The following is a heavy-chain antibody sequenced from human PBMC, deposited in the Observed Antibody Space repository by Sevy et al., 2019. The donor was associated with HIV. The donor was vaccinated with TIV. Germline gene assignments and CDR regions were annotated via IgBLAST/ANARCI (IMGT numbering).Heavy chain of an antibody. D-gene: IGHD3-10*01. V-gene: IGHV3-48*03. J-gene: IGHJ4*02. Sequence: GGSLRLSCAASRFTFSNYEMNWVRQAPGKGLEWVSYISSSGNTIYYADSVKGRFTISRDNAKNSPYLQMNSLRAEDTAVYYCARHYYYSSRYIDYWGQGTLVTVSS. CDR3: ARHYYYSSRYIDY. CDR2: ISSSGNTI. CDR1: RFTFSNYE.